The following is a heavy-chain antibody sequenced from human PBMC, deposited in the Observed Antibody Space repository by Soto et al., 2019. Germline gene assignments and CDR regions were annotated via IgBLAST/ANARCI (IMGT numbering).Heavy chain of an antibody. CDR2: IYYSGST. J-gene: IGHJ3*02. V-gene: IGHV4-31*03. Sequence: QVQLQESGPGLVKPSQTLSLTCTVSGGSISSGGYYWSWIRQHPGKGLEWFGYIYYSGSTYYNPSLKSRVTTSVDTSKNQFSLKLSSVTAADTAVYYCAIDGGVYDSSGYYLRRAFDIWGQGTMVTVSS. D-gene: IGHD3-22*01. CDR3: AIDGGVYDSSGYYLRRAFDI. CDR1: GGSISSGGYY.